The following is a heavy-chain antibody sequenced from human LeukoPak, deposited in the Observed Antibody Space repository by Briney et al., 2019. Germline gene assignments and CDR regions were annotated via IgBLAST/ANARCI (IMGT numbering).Heavy chain of an antibody. Sequence: ASVKVSCTASGGTFSSYAISWVRQAPGQGLEWMGGIIPIFGTANYAQKFQGRVTITADESTSTAYMELSSLRSEDTAVYYCARDSVAHYYDSSGSLAGDYWGQGTLVTVSS. CDR3: ARDSVAHYYDSSGSLAGDY. CDR1: GGTFSSYA. J-gene: IGHJ4*02. CDR2: IIPIFGTA. V-gene: IGHV1-69*13. D-gene: IGHD3-22*01.